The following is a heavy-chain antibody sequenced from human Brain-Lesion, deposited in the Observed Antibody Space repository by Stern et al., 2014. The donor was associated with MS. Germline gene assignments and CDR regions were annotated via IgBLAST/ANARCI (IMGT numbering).Heavy chain of an antibody. J-gene: IGHJ6*02. CDR2: IFNSGST. CDR1: GGSISSGGYY. CDR3: ARGRVVPGFQYYATDV. V-gene: IGHV4-61*02. D-gene: IGHD2-2*01. Sequence: QLQLQESGPGLVKPSQTLSLSCTVSGGSISSGGYYWSWIRQPAGKGLEWIGRIFNSGSTSYNPSLKSRGNISIDTSKNQFSLRLNSMTAADTAVYYCARGRVVPGFQYYATDVWGQGTTVIVSS.